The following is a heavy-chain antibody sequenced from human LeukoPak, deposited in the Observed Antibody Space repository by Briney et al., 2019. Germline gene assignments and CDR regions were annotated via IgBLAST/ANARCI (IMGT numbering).Heavy chain of an antibody. CDR1: GFTLSSYW. Sequence: GGSLRLSCAASGFTLSSYWMHWVRQAPGKGLEWVSRINNDGSSTSYADSVKGRFTISRDNAKNTLYLQMNSLRDEDTAVYYCAKGGTVLFDYWGQGTLVTVSS. D-gene: IGHD3-16*01. CDR3: AKGGTVLFDY. CDR2: INNDGSST. J-gene: IGHJ4*02. V-gene: IGHV3-74*01.